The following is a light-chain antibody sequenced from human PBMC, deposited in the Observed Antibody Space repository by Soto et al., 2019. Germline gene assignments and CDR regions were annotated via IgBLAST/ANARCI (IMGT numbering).Light chain of an antibody. CDR2: DVS. CDR3: SSYTSSSTDVV. J-gene: IGLJ2*01. CDR1: SSDVGGYNY. V-gene: IGLV2-14*01. Sequence: QSALTQPASVSGAPGQSITISCTGTSSDVGGYNYVSWYQQHPGKAPKRMIYDVSNRPSGVSNRFSGSKSGNTSSLTISGLRAEDEADYYCSSYTSSSTDVVFGGGTKLTVL.